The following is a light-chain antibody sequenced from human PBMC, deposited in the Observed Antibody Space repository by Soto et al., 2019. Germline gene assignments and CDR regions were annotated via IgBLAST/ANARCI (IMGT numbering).Light chain of an antibody. Sequence: DIQMTQSPSTLSVSVGDRVTLTCRASQSISYYLAWYQQKPGIAPKLLIYDASSLESGVPSRFSGSGSGTAFTLTISSLQPEDFATYYCQQYNSYSWTFGQGTKV. CDR1: QSISYY. CDR3: QQYNSYSWT. CDR2: DAS. V-gene: IGKV1-5*01. J-gene: IGKJ1*01.